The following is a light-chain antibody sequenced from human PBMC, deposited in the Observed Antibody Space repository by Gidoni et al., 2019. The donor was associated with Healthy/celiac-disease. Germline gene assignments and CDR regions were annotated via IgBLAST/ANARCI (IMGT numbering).Light chain of an antibody. J-gene: IGLJ2*01. CDR1: KLGDKY. CDR3: QAWDSSTVV. CDR2: QDS. V-gene: IGLV3-1*01. Sequence: SYELTQPPSVSLPPGQTASITCSGDKLGDKYACWYQQKPGQSPVLVIYQDSKRPSGIPERFSGSNSGNTATLTISGTQAMDEADYYCQAWDSSTVVFGGGTKLTVL.